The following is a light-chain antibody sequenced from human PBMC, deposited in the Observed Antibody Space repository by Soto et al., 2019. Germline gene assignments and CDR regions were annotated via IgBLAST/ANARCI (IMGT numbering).Light chain of an antibody. V-gene: IGKV1-39*01. CDR2: AAS. J-gene: IGKJ1*01. CDR1: QSISSS. CDR3: QQSYSTPRT. Sequence: DIQMTQSPSSLSASVRDRVTITCRASQSISSSLNWYQQKPGKAPKLLIYAASSLQSGVPSRFSGSGSGTDFTLTISSLQPEDFATYDCQQSYSTPRTFGQGTKVEIK.